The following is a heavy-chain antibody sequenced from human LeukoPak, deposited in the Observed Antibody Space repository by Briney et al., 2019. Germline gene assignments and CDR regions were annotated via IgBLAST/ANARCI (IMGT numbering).Heavy chain of an antibody. CDR1: GFTFNSYG. V-gene: IGHV3-30*03. CDR2: ISYDGSKR. Sequence: GGSLRLSCVTSGFTFNSYGFYWVRQAPGKGLEWVAVISYDGSKRYYADSVKGRFTISRNNSKNTLYLQMNSLRAEDTAVYYCARRAGAYSHPYDYWGQGTLVTVST. CDR3: ARRAGAYSHPYDY. D-gene: IGHD4/OR15-4a*01. J-gene: IGHJ4*02.